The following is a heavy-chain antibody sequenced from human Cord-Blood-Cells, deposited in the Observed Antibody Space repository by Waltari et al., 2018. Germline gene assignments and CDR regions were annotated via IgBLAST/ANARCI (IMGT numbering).Heavy chain of an antibody. CDR1: GFTFSSYA. J-gene: IGHJ4*02. Sequence: EVQLLESGGGLVQPGGSLRLSCAASGFTFSSYAMSWVRPAPGKGLEWVSAISGSGGSTYYAASVKGRFTISRDNSKNTLYLQMNSLRAEDTAVYYCAKDLYDYIWGSYPFGYWGQGTLVTVSS. CDR2: ISGSGGST. CDR3: AKDLYDYIWGSYPFGY. V-gene: IGHV3-23*01. D-gene: IGHD3-16*02.